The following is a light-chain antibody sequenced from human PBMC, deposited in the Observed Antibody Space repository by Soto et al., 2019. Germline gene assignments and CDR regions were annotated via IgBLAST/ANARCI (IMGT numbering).Light chain of an antibody. V-gene: IGKV3-11*01. Sequence: EIVLTQSPATLSLSPGERATLSCRASQSVSTYLAWYQQKPGQAPRLLIYDVSNRATGIPARFSGSGSGTDFTLTISSLEPEDFAIYYCQQRSNWPRFTFGPGTRWIS. J-gene: IGKJ3*01. CDR1: QSVSTY. CDR3: QQRSNWPRFT. CDR2: DVS.